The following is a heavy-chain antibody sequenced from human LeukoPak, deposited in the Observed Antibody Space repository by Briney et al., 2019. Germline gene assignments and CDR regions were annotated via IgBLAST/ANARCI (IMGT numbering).Heavy chain of an antibody. CDR3: ARVSDSGSQSYFDY. CDR1: GYTFTSYY. Sequence: ASVKVSCKASGYTFTSYYMHWVRQAPGQGLEWMGGIIPIFGTANYAQKFQGRVTITTDESTSTAYMELSSLRSEDTAVYYCARVSDSGSQSYFDYWGQGTLVTVSS. CDR2: IIPIFGTA. D-gene: IGHD1-26*01. V-gene: IGHV1-69*05. J-gene: IGHJ4*02.